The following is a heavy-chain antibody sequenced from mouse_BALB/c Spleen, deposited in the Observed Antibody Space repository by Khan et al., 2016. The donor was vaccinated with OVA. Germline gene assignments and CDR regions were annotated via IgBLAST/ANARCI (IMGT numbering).Heavy chain of an antibody. D-gene: IGHD1-1*01. CDR1: GYSITSGYV. V-gene: IGHV3-2*02. CDR3: ARTVRMNY. Sequence: EVQLQESGPGLVKPSQSLSLTCTVTGYSITSGYVWYWLRQFPGNLLEWMGIISYSGSTNYYPSLKSRISITRDTSKNQFFLQLNSETTEETATYYCARTVRMNYWGQGTTLTVSS. CDR2: ISYSGST. J-gene: IGHJ2*01.